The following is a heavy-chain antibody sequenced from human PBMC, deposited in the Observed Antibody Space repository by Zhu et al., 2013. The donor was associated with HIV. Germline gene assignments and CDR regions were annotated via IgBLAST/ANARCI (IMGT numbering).Heavy chain of an antibody. J-gene: IGHJ5*02. Sequence: QVQLVQSGAEVKKPGSSVKVSCKASGGTFSSYAISWVRQAPGQGLEWMGGIIPIFGTANYAQKFQGRVTITADKSTSTAYMELSSLRSEDTAVYYCARGGIVEVPAAKGLGFDPWGQGTLVTVSS. CDR3: ARGGIVEVPAAKGLGFDP. CDR1: GGTFSSYA. D-gene: IGHD2-2*01. V-gene: IGHV1-69*06. CDR2: IIPIFGTA.